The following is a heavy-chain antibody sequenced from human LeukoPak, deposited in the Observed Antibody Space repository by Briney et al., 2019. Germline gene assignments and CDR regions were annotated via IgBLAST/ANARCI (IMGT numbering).Heavy chain of an antibody. CDR1: GFTFDDYA. Sequence: GGSLRLSCAASGFTFDDYAMHWVRQAPGKGLEWVSGISWNSGSIGYADSVKGRFTISRDNAKNSLYLQMNSLRAEDTAVYYCARASYDYVWGSYRHDAFDIWGQGTMVTVSS. CDR3: ARASYDYVWGSYRHDAFDI. CDR2: ISWNSGSI. D-gene: IGHD3-16*02. J-gene: IGHJ3*02. V-gene: IGHV3-9*01.